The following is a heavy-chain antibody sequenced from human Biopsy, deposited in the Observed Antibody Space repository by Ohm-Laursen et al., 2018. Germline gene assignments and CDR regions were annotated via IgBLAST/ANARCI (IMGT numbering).Heavy chain of an antibody. CDR1: GGPIDSYY. CDR3: ARDYDTSGYYYVS. Sequence: PSETLSLTCTVSGGPIDSYYWSWIRQPPGKALEWIGYIYFTGITDYNPSLKSRVTISVDTSNNHFSLKLTSLTAADTAVYYCARDYDTSGYYYVSWGQGTLVTVSS. V-gene: IGHV4-4*08. D-gene: IGHD3-22*01. CDR2: IYFTGIT. J-gene: IGHJ5*02.